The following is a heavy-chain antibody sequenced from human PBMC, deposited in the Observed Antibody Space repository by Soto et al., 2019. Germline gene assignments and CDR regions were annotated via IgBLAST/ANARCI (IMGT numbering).Heavy chain of an antibody. CDR3: ARQGDDAFDI. D-gene: IGHD1-26*01. CDR1: GGSISSYY. Sequence: SETLSLTCTVSGGSISSYYWSWIRQPPGKGLEWIGYIYYSGSTNYNPSLKSRVTISVDTSKNQFSLKLSSVTAADTAVYYCARQGDDAFDIWGQGTMVTVSS. CDR2: IYYSGST. J-gene: IGHJ3*02. V-gene: IGHV4-59*08.